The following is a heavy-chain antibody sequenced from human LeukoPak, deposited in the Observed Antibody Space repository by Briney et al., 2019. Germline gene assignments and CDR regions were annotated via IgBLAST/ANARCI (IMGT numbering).Heavy chain of an antibody. Sequence: QPGGSLRLSCAASGFTFSSYAMHWVRQAPGKGLEWVAVISYDGSNKYYADSVKGRFTISRDNSKNTLYLQMNSLRAEDTAVYYCARGGYDFWSGYYQSNWFDPWGQGTLVTVSS. J-gene: IGHJ5*02. CDR3: ARGGYDFWSGYYQSNWFDP. V-gene: IGHV3-30-3*01. D-gene: IGHD3-3*01. CDR1: GFTFSSYA. CDR2: ISYDGSNK.